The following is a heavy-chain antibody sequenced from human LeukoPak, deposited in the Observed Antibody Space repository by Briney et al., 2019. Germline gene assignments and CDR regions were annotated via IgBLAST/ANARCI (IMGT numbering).Heavy chain of an antibody. CDR1: GYTFTGYY. J-gene: IGHJ5*02. V-gene: IGHV1-2*02. D-gene: IGHD3-10*01. CDR2: INPNSGGT. CDR3: ARRHYYGSGKDWFDP. Sequence: ASVKVSCKASGYTFTGYYMHWVRQAPGQGLEWMGWINPNSGGTNYAQKFQGRVTMTRDTSISTAYMELRSLRSDDTAVYYCARRHYYGSGKDWFDPWGQGTLVTVSS.